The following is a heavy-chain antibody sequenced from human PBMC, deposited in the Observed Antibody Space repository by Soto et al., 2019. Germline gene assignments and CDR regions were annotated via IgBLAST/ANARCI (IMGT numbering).Heavy chain of an antibody. CDR1: GGSFSGYY. Sequence: SETLSLTCAVYGGSFSGYYWSWIRQPPGKGLEWIGEINHSGSTNYNPSLKSRVTISVDTSKNTLYLQMNSLRAEDTAVYYCARGGIVPDYWGQGTLVTVSS. D-gene: IGHD6-6*01. CDR3: ARGGIVPDY. J-gene: IGHJ4*02. V-gene: IGHV4-34*01. CDR2: INHSGST.